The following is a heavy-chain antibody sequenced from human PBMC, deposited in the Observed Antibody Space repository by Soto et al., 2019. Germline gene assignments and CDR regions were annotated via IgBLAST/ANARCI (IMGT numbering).Heavy chain of an antibody. CDR3: ARGFGYYDNLTCSKRRYYLDY. D-gene: IGHD3-9*01. V-gene: IGHV4-30-2*04. J-gene: IGHJ4*02. Sequence: PPGKGLEWIGYIYHSGSTNYNPSLKSRVTISVDTSKNQFSLKLSSVTAADTAVYYCARGFGYYDNLTCSKRRYYLDYWCQGIPVSVS. CDR2: IYHSGST.